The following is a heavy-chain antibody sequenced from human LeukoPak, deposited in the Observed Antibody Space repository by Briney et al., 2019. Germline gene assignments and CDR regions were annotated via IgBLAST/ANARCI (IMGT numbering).Heavy chain of an antibody. J-gene: IGHJ4*02. D-gene: IGHD1-1*01. CDR2: IYSGVPA. CDR3: VQTTGWPGFDY. CDR1: GVSINRFY. Sequence: SETLSLTCTTSGVSINRFYWSWVRQPPGKGLEWIGNIYSGVPAYFNPSLKSRVTISVDTSKNQFSLNLTSVTAADTAMYYCVQTTGWPGFDYWGQGILVTVSS. V-gene: IGHV4-4*09.